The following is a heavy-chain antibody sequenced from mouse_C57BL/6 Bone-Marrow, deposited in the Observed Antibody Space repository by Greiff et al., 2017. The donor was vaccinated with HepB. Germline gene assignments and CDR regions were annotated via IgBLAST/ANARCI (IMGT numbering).Heavy chain of an antibody. CDR3: ARDIYGSSYGWYFDV. CDR2: SRNKANDYTT. J-gene: IGHJ1*03. D-gene: IGHD1-1*01. Sequence: EVKVVESGGGLVQSGRSLRLSCATSGFTFSDFYMEWVRQAPGKGLEWIAASRNKANDYTTEYSASVKGRFIVSRDTSQSILYLQMNALRAEDTAIYYCARDIYGSSYGWYFDVWGTGTTVTVSS. V-gene: IGHV7-1*01. CDR1: GFTFSDFY.